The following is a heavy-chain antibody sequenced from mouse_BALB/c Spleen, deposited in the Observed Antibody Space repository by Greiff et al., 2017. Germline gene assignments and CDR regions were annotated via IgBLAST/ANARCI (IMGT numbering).Heavy chain of an antibody. D-gene: IGHD1-1*01. CDR3: AREGDYYGSAWFAY. J-gene: IGHJ3*01. V-gene: IGHV5-6-5*01. CDR1: GFTFSSYA. Sequence: EVMLVESGGGLVKPGGSLKLSCAASGFTFSSYAMSWVRQTPEKRLEWVASISSGGSTYYPDSVKGRFTISRDNARNILYLQMSSLRSEDTAMYYCAREGDYYGSAWFAYWGQGTLVTVSA. CDR2: ISSGGST.